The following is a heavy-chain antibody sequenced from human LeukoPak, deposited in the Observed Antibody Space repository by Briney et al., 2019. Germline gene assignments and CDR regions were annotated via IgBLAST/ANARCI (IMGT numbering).Heavy chain of an antibody. Sequence: WASVKVSCKASGYIFAGHEINWVRQSTGQGLEWMGWMNPNSGNTGYAQKFQGRVTMTRNTSISTAYMELSSLRSDDTAVYYCASEAYCSGGRCSVQRVASWGQGTPVTVSS. D-gene: IGHD2-15*01. V-gene: IGHV1-8*01. CDR3: ASEAYCSGGRCSVQRVAS. CDR1: GYIFAGHE. CDR2: MNPNSGNT. J-gene: IGHJ5*02.